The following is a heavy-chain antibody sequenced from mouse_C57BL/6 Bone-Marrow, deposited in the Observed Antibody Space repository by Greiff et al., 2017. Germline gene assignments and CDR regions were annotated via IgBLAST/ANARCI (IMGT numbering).Heavy chain of an antibody. D-gene: IGHD2-2*01. CDR3: ARHEETIYYGYDAGFAY. V-gene: IGHV1-62-2*01. J-gene: IGHJ3*01. CDR2: FYPGSGSI. Sequence: LVESGAELVKPGASVKLSCKASGYTFTEYTIHWVKQRSGQGLEWIGWFYPGSGSIKYNEKFKDKATLTADKSSSTVYMELSRLTSEDSAVYFCARHEETIYYGYDAGFAYWGQGTLVTVSA. CDR1: GYTFTEYT.